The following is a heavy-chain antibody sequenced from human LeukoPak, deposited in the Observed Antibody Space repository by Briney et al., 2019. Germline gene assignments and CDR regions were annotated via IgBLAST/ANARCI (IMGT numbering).Heavy chain of an antibody. J-gene: IGHJ4*02. CDR1: GFTFSSYG. Sequence: GGSLRLSCAASGFTFSSYGMHWVRQAPGRGLEWVAVVSADGTERHYADSVKGRFTISRDNAKNTLFLQMNSLKTEDTAVYYCAKGSSAYGHPTSPLFDFWGQGTLVTVSS. D-gene: IGHD3-22*01. CDR3: AKGSSAYGHPTSPLFDF. CDR2: VSADGTER. V-gene: IGHV3-30*18.